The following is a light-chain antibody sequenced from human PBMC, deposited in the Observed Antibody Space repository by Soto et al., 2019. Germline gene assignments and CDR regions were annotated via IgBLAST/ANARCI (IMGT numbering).Light chain of an antibody. Sequence: DVVMTQSPLSLPVTLGQPASICCRNSHSLMYSDGISSFSWFQQRPGQSPRRLIYKASNRVSWVPDRFSGSGSGTDFTLKISRVEADDVGVDYCVQGADWPPGTLGQGTKLVIK. V-gene: IGKV2-30*01. CDR1: HSLMYSDGISS. CDR2: KAS. CDR3: VQGADWPPGT. J-gene: IGKJ2*01.